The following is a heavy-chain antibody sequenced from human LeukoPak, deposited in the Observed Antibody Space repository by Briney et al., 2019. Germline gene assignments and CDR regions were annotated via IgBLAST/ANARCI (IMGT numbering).Heavy chain of an antibody. J-gene: IGHJ6*02. CDR2: IYYSGST. CDR3: ARDLADDSSGYYYGSISYGMDV. Sequence: SETLSLTCTVSGGSISSYYWSWIRQPPGKGLEWIGYIYYSGSTNYNPSLKSRVTISVDTSKNQFSLKLSSVTAADTAVCYCARDLADDSSGYYYGSISYGMDVWGQGTTVTVSS. D-gene: IGHD3-22*01. V-gene: IGHV4-59*01. CDR1: GGSISSYY.